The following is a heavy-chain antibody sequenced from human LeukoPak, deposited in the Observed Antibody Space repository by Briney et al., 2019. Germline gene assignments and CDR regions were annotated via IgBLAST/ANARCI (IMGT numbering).Heavy chain of an antibody. J-gene: IGHJ3*01. CDR2: FFSSGNT. V-gene: IGHV4-4*07. Sequence: PSETLSLTCTVSGVSVTSFYWSWIRQPAGKGLEWIGRFFSSGNTNYNPSFKSRATISVDKSENQFSLKLTSVTAADTAVYYCARVMVMEATFEVALTPPDAFDVWGQGTVVTVSS. CDR3: ARVMVMEATFEVALTPPDAFDV. CDR1: GVSVTSFY. D-gene: IGHD3-3*01.